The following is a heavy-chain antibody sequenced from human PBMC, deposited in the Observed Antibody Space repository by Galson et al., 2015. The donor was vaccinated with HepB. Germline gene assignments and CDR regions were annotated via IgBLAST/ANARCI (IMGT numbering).Heavy chain of an antibody. Sequence: SVTVSCKASGYTFTSNGISWVRQTTGQGLEWLGWISTYGGNTNYAQKFQGRITLTRDTSTSIAYVELRSLRSDDTAVYYCARDRDYRFDYWGQGTLVTVSS. J-gene: IGHJ4*02. CDR3: ARDRDYRFDY. CDR2: ISTYGGNT. CDR1: GYTFTSNG. V-gene: IGHV1-18*04. D-gene: IGHD4/OR15-4a*01.